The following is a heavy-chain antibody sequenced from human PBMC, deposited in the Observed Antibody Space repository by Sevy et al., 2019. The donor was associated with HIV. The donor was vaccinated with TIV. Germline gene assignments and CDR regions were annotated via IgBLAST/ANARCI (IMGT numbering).Heavy chain of an antibody. CDR1: GITLTPYW. D-gene: IGHD3-22*01. V-gene: IGHV3-74*01. CDR3: SRGLYYYDMRGHQEPGDY. J-gene: IGHJ4*02. Sequence: GGSLRLSCTASGITLTPYWMHWVRQVPGKGLVWVSRINSDGSSTSYAESVKGRFTISRDNGKNTVYLQMKSLRFEDTAVYFCSRGLYYYDMRGHQEPGDYWGQGVLVTVSS. CDR2: INSDGSST.